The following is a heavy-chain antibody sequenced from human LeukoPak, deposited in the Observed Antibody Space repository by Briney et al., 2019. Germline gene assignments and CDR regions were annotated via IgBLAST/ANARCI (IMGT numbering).Heavy chain of an antibody. V-gene: IGHV3-23*01. CDR3: ATARYDNVWGSHDR. Sequence: GGSLRLSCAASGFTFSSHAMTWVRQAPGKGLEWVSIISGSGSSTYYADSVKGRFTISRDNSKNTLYLQMNGLRAEDTAVYYCATARYDNVWGSHDRWGQGSLVTVSS. CDR1: GFTFSSHA. CDR2: ISGSGSST. D-gene: IGHD3-16*01. J-gene: IGHJ4*02.